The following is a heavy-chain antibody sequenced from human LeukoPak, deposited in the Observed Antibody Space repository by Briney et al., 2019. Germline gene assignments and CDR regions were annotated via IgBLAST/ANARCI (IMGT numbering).Heavy chain of an antibody. Sequence: GGSVRLSCAASGFTFSNFGLNWVRQAPGKGLGWVAFISDNGRRTYYLESVEGLFTISRDDSKNTLYLQMNSLRVEDTAVYYCARDRIGKSSIDYWGQGTLVTVSP. CDR2: ISDNGRRT. V-gene: IGHV3-33*08. D-gene: IGHD1-26*01. CDR3: ARDRIGKSSIDY. J-gene: IGHJ4*02. CDR1: GFTFSNFG.